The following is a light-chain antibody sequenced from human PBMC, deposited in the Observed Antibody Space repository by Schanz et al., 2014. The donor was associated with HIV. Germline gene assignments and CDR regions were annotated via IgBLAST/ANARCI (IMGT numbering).Light chain of an antibody. CDR3: QSYDYRLDGSGI. CDR1: SSNIGAGYD. J-gene: IGLJ2*01. V-gene: IGLV1-40*01. Sequence: QSVLTQPPSLSGAPGQRISLSCNGSSSNIGAGYDVHWYQHFPGTAPRLLIYGNTNRPSGVPDRFTGSKSGTSASLAITGLQAEDEADYFCQSYDYRLDGSGIFGGGTKLTVL. CDR2: GNT.